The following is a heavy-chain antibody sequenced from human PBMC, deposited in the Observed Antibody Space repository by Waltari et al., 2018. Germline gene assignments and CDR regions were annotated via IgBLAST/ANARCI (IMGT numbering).Heavy chain of an antibody. D-gene: IGHD4-17*01. CDR2: INPNSGGT. J-gene: IGHJ5*02. CDR1: GYTFTGYY. CDR3: ARDPAPIDYVLNWFDP. V-gene: IGHV1-2*06. Sequence: QVQLVQSGAEVKKPGASVTVSCKASGYTFTGYYMHWVRQAPGQGLEWMGRINPNSGGTNYAQKFQGRVTMTRDTSISTAYMELSRLRSDDTAVYYCARDPAPIDYVLNWFDPWGQGTLVTVSS.